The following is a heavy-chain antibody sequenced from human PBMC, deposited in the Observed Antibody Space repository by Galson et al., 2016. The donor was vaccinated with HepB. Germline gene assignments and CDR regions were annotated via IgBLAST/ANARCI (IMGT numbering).Heavy chain of an antibody. D-gene: IGHD4-17*01. CDR3: AQPRTTVTTLYYYYGMDV. V-gene: IGHV1-69*01. J-gene: IGHJ6*02. CDR1: GGTFSNYA. CDR2: IIPIFGTA. Sequence: CKASGGTFSNYAISWVRQAPGQGLEWMGGIIPIFGTANYAQKFQGRVTITADESTSTAYMELSSLRSEDTAVYYCAQPRTTVTTLYYYYGMDVWGQGTTVTVSS.